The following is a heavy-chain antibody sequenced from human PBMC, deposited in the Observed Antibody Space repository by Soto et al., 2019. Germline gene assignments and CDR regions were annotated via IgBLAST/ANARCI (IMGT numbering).Heavy chain of an antibody. CDR2: IYWDDDK. CDR1: GFSLSTSGVA. Sequence: QITLKESGPTLVKPTQTLTLTCTFSGFSLSTSGVAVAWIRQPPGKALEWLALIYWDDDKRYSPSLKSRLTITKDTSKNQVVFITTNIDPVDTATYYGAHSWVDYSYWYFDLWVRGTLVTVSS. V-gene: IGHV2-5*02. CDR3: AHSWVDYSYWYFDL. D-gene: IGHD4-4*01. J-gene: IGHJ2*01.